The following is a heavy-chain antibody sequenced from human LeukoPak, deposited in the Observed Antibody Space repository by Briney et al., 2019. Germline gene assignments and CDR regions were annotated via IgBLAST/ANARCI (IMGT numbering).Heavy chain of an antibody. Sequence: GVSLRLSCVASGFTFSTHWMHWVRRAPGRGLVWVSRITPDGSLTTYADSVEARFPVSRDNAKNPLYLQMDSLRAEDTAVCYCARDFFTNSYSSPGDDFDYWGQGTLVTVSS. D-gene: IGHD2-21*01. CDR3: ARDFFTNSYSSPGDDFDY. J-gene: IGHJ4*02. V-gene: IGHV3-74*01. CDR1: GFTFSTHW. CDR2: ITPDGSLT.